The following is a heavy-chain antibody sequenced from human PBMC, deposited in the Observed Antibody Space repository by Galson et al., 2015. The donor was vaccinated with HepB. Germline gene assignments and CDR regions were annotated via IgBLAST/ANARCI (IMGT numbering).Heavy chain of an antibody. D-gene: IGHD3-9*01. CDR3: ARSSAYYDLLTGYYLYGMDV. V-gene: IGHV4-39*07. Sequence: ETLSLTCTVSGGSISSSSYYWGWIRQPPGKGLEWIGSIYYSGSTNYNPSLKSRVTISVDTSRNQFSLKLSSVTAADTAVYYCARSSAYYDLLTGYYLYGMDVWGQGTTVTVSS. CDR2: IYYSGST. CDR1: GGSISSSSYY. J-gene: IGHJ6*02.